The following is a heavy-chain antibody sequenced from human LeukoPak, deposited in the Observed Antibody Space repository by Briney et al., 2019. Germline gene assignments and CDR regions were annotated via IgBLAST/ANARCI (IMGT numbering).Heavy chain of an antibody. CDR1: GGSISSGGYS. V-gene: IGHV4-30-2*01. Sequence: SQTLSLTCAASGGSISSGGYSWSWIRQPPGKGLEWIGYIYHSGSTYYNPSLKSRVTISVDRSKNQFSLKLSSVTAADTAVYYCARSFTVTTVLDYWGQGTLITVSS. J-gene: IGHJ4*02. CDR3: ARSFTVTTVLDY. CDR2: IYHSGST. D-gene: IGHD4-11*01.